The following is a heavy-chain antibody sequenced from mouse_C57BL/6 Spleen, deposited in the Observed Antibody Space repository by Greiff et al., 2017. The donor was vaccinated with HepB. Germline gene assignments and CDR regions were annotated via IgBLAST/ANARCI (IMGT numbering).Heavy chain of an antibody. V-gene: IGHV1-69*01. Sequence: QVQLQQPGAELVMPGASVKLSCKASGYTFTSYWMHWVKQRPGQGLEWIGEIDPSDSYTNYNQKFKGKSTLTVDKSSSTAYMQLSSLTSEDSAVYYCARRVGRWGYFDYWGQGTTLTVSS. D-gene: IGHD4-1*01. J-gene: IGHJ2*01. CDR1: GYTFTSYW. CDR3: ARRVGRWGYFDY. CDR2: IDPSDSYT.